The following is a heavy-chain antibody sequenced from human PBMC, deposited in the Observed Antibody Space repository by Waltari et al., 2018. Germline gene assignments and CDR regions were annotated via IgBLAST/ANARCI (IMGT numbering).Heavy chain of an antibody. CDR1: GYHFTSYD. CDR3: ARRTPRKQQRETNDGFDY. CDR2: MNTDSGNT. J-gene: IGHJ4*02. D-gene: IGHD6-13*01. Sequence: QVQLVQSGAEVKKPGASVKVSCKASGYHFTSYDIKWVRQAIGQGLAWMEWMGWMNTDSGNTGYAQKYKGIVTMTRNTSISTAYMELSRLGSEDTAVYYCARRTPRKQQRETNDGFDYWGQGTLVTVSS. V-gene: IGHV1-8*01.